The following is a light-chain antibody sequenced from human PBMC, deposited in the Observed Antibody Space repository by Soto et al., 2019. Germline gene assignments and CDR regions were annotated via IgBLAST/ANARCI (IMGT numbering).Light chain of an antibody. CDR1: QSVSSSY. V-gene: IGKV3-20*01. J-gene: IGKJ1*01. Sequence: VLKQSPDPPCLSPGERATPSCRASQSVSSSYLAWYQQKLGQSPRLLIYGASSRASGVPDRFSGSGSGTDFTLTISRLEPEDFEVYYCQQYGSSPWTSGQGTKVDIK. CDR2: GAS. CDR3: QQYGSSPWT.